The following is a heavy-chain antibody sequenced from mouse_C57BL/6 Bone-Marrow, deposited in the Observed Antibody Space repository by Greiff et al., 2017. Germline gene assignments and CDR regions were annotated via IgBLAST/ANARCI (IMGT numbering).Heavy chain of an antibody. Sequence: VQLKQSGPELVRPGASVKLSCTASGFNIKDDYMHWVKQRPEQGLEWIGWIDPENGDTEYASKFQGKATITADTSSNTAYLQLRSLTSEDTAVYYCTSHGSPYYFDYWGQGTTLTVSS. V-gene: IGHV14-4*01. CDR1: GFNIKDDY. D-gene: IGHD2-2*01. J-gene: IGHJ2*01. CDR2: IDPENGDT. CDR3: TSHGSPYYFDY.